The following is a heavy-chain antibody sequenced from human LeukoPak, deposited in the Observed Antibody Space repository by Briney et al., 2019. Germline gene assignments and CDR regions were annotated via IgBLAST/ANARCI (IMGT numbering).Heavy chain of an antibody. CDR2: ISYDGSNK. CDR3: ARAGDSSGYSPFDY. Sequence: PGGSLRLSCAASGFTFSSYGMHWVRQAPGKGLEWVAVISYDGSNKYYADSVKGRFTISRDNSKNTLYLQMNGLRAEDTAVYYCARAGDSSGYSPFDYWGQGTLVTVSS. V-gene: IGHV3-30*19. CDR1: GFTFSSYG. D-gene: IGHD3-22*01. J-gene: IGHJ4*02.